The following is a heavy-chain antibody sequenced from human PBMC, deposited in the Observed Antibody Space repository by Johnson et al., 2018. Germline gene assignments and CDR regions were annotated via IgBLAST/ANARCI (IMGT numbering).Heavy chain of an antibody. J-gene: IGHJ3*02. Sequence: EVQLVESGAAVKKPGESLKIFCKGSGYSFTNYWIGWVRQMPGKGLEWMGIIYPGDSDTRYSLSFQDQVTVSVDKSISTAYLQWSSLKASDTARYYCAKDFIDSGSYSDAAFDIWGQGTMVTVSS. CDR2: IYPGDSDT. CDR1: GYSFTNYW. CDR3: AKDFIDSGSYSDAAFDI. D-gene: IGHD1-26*01. V-gene: IGHV5-51*01.